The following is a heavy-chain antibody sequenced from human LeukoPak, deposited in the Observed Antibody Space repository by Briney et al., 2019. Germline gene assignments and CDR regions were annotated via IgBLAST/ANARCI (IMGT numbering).Heavy chain of an antibody. J-gene: IGHJ4*02. CDR2: INPNSGGT. CDR3: ARVLPAQGYFDY. Sequence: ASVKVSCKASGYTFTGYYMHWVRQAPGQGLEWMGWINPNSGGTNYAQKFQGRVTMTRDTSISTAYMELSRLRSDDTAVYYCARVLPAQGYFDYWGQGTLVTVSS. CDR1: GYTFTGYY. V-gene: IGHV1-2*02.